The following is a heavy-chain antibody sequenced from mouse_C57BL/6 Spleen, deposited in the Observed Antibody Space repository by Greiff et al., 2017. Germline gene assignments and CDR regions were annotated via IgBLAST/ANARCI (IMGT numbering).Heavy chain of an antibody. D-gene: IGHD1-1*01. V-gene: IGHV8-12*01. J-gene: IGHJ1*03. CDR2: IYWDDDK. CDR3: ARRAMATVVARHWYFDV. CDR1: GFSLSTSGMG. Sequence: QVTLKESGPGILQSSQTLSLPCSFSGFSLSTSGMGVSWIRQPSGKGLEWLAHIYWDDDKRYNPSLKSRRTISKDTSRNQVFLKITSVDTADTATYYCARRAMATVVARHWYFDVWGTGTTVTVSS.